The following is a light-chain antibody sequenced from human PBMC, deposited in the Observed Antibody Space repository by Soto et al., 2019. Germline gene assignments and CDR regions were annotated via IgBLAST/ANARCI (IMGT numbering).Light chain of an antibody. J-gene: IGKJ1*01. Sequence: AIQMTQSPSSLSASVGXRVTMTCRASQDIRDDLSWYQQRPGRAPKLLLFAASRLEGGVPSRFSGSYSGRDFTLTISGLQPDDFATYYCLHYYNYPQTFGQGTKVDIK. CDR3: LHYYNYPQT. CDR1: QDIRDD. CDR2: AAS. V-gene: IGKV1-6*01.